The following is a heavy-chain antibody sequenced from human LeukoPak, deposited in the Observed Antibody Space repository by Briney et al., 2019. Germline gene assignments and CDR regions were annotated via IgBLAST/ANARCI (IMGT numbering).Heavy chain of an antibody. V-gene: IGHV1-58*02. CDR2: IVVGSGNT. CDR1: GFTFTSSA. J-gene: IGHJ6*02. Sequence: SVKVSRRASGFTFTSSAMQWVRQARGQRLEWIGWIVVGSGNTNYAQKFQERVTITRDMSTSTAYMELSSLRSEDTAVYYCAALDYGDYVPSKYYYYGMDVWGQGTTVTVSS. D-gene: IGHD4-17*01. CDR3: AALDYGDYVPSKYYYYGMDV.